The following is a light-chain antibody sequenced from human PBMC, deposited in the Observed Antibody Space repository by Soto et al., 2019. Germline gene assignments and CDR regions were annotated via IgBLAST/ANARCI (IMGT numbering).Light chain of an antibody. CDR1: QTVSSRY. CDR2: DAS. Sequence: EIVLTQSPATLSLSPGERATLSWRASQTVSSRYLAWYQLKPGLAPRLLFYDASNRAPGIPERLSGSGSGTDLTLTISGLEPEDFEVYYCQQYGSQPLTFGGGTKVDIK. J-gene: IGKJ4*01. V-gene: IGKV3D-20*01. CDR3: QQYGSQPLT.